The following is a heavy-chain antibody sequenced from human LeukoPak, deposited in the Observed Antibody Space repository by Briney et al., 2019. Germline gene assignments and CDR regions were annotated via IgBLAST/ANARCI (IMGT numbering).Heavy chain of an antibody. CDR1: GGSFSGYY. V-gene: IGHV4-34*01. D-gene: IGHD1-7*01. CDR2: INHSGST. Sequence: PSETLSLTCAVYGGSFSGYYWSWIRQPPGKGLEWIGEINHSGSTNYNPSLKSRVTISVDTSKNQFSLKLSSVTAADTAVYYCARVVTGTTFAFDIWGQGTMVTVSS. J-gene: IGHJ3*02. CDR3: ARVVTGTTFAFDI.